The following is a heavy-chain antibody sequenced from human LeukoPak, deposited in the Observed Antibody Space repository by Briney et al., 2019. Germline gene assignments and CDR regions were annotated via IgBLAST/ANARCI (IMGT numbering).Heavy chain of an antibody. D-gene: IGHD6-19*01. V-gene: IGHV4-4*07. CDR3: ARDSSYCANYNYVDV. CDR2: IYTSGST. CDR1: GGSISSYY. J-gene: IGHJ6*03. Sequence: KTSETLSLTCTVSGGSISSYYWSWIRQPAGKGLEWIGRIYTSGSTNYNPSLKSRVTMSVDTSKNQFSLKLSSVTAADTAVYYSARDSSYCANYNYVDVWGKGTTVTISS.